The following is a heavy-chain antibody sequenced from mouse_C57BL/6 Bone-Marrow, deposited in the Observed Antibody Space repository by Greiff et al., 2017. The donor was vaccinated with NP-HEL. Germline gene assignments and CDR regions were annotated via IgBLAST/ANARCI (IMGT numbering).Heavy chain of an antibody. Sequence: VQLQQSGAELVRPGASVKLSCTASGFNIKDDYMHWVKQRPEQGLEWIGWIDPENGDTEYASKFQGKATITADTSSNTAYLQLSSLASEDTAVYYCTLWPHEAWFAYWGQGTLVTVSA. CDR1: GFNIKDDY. CDR3: TLWPHEAWFAY. V-gene: IGHV14-4*01. J-gene: IGHJ3*01. CDR2: IDPENGDT. D-gene: IGHD1-1*02.